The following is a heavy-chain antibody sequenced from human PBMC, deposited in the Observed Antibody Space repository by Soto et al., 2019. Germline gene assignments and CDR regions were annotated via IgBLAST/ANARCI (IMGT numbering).Heavy chain of an antibody. D-gene: IGHD3-22*01. J-gene: IGHJ4*02. Sequence: SETLSLTCAVYGGSFSGYYWSWIRQPPGKGLEWIGEINHSGSTNYNPSLKSRVIISVDTSKNQFSLKLSSVTAADTAVYYCATFLLNYYDSSGYYYDYFDYWGQGTLVTVSS. CDR2: INHSGST. CDR1: GGSFSGYY. CDR3: ATFLLNYYDSSGYYYDYFDY. V-gene: IGHV4-34*01.